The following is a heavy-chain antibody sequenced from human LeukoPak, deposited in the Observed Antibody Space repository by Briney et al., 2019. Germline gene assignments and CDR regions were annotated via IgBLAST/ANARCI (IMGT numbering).Heavy chain of an antibody. CDR3: ARGGITMIVVVIDY. CDR2: IWYDGSSK. CDR1: GFTFSSYG. J-gene: IGHJ4*02. D-gene: IGHD3-22*01. Sequence: GGSLRLSCAASGFTFSSYGMHWVRQAPGKGLEWVAVIWYDGSSKYYADSVKGRFTISRDNSKNTLYLQMNSLRAEDTAVYYCARGGITMIVVVIDYWGQGTLVTVSS. V-gene: IGHV3-33*01.